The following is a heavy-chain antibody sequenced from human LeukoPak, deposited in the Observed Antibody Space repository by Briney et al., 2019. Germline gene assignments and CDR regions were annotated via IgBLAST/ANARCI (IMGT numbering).Heavy chain of an antibody. V-gene: IGHV3-48*03. CDR1: GFTFSSYE. Sequence: GGSLRLSCAASGFTFSSYEMNWVRQAPGKGLEWVSYISSSGSTIYHADSVKGRFTISRDNSKNTLYLQMNSLRAEDTAVYYCARAAAVTGAFRDNWFDPWGQGTLVTVSS. CDR2: ISSSGSTI. D-gene: IGHD6-19*01. CDR3: ARAAAVTGAFRDNWFDP. J-gene: IGHJ5*02.